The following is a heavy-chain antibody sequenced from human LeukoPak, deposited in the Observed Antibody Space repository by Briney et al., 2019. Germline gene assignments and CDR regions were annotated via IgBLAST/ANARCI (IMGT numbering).Heavy chain of an antibody. J-gene: IGHJ4*02. CDR2: IYSGGST. CDR3: ARDSYDFWSGYPYCFDY. Sequence: GGSLRLSCTVSGFTVSSNSMSWVRQAPGKGLEWVSVIYSGGSTYYADSAKGRFTISRDNSKNTLYLQMNSLRAEDTAVYYCARDSYDFWSGYPYCFDYWGQGTLVTVSS. V-gene: IGHV3-66*01. CDR1: GFTVSSNS. D-gene: IGHD3-3*01.